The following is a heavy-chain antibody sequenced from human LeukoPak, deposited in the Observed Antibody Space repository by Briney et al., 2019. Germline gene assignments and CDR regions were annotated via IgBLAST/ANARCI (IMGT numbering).Heavy chain of an antibody. D-gene: IGHD3-22*01. CDR1: GYTFTGYY. Sequence: ASVKVSCKASGYTFTGYYMHWVRQAPGQGLEWMGRINPNSGGTNYAQKFQGRVTMTRDTSISTAYMELSRLRSDDTAVYYCAREGPISGDSSGYYYPFDYWGQGTLVTVSS. V-gene: IGHV1-2*06. J-gene: IGHJ4*02. CDR3: AREGPISGDSSGYYYPFDY. CDR2: INPNSGGT.